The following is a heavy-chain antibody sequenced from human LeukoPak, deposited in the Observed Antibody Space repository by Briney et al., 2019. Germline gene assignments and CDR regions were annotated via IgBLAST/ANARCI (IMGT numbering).Heavy chain of an antibody. CDR2: ISAYNGNT. D-gene: IGHD6-19*01. V-gene: IGHV1-18*01. Sequence: ASVKVSCKASGYTFTSYGISWVRQAPGQGLEWMGWISAYNGNTNYAQKLQGRVTMTTDTPTSTAYMELRSLRSDDTAVYYCAGPTSSGWPSYYYYYGMDVWGQGTTVTVSS. CDR1: GYTFTSYG. J-gene: IGHJ6*02. CDR3: AGPTSSGWPSYYYYYGMDV.